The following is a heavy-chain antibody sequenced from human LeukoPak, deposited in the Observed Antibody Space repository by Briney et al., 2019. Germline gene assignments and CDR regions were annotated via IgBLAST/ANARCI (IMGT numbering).Heavy chain of an antibody. CDR1: GFTFSSYG. CDR2: ISYDGSNK. V-gene: IGHV3-30*18. CDR3: AKDQIYGDYVGYFDY. D-gene: IGHD4-17*01. J-gene: IGHJ4*02. Sequence: GGSLRLSCAASGFTFSSYGMHWARQAPGKGLEWVAVISYDGSNKYYADSVKGRFTISRDNSKNTLYLQMNSLRAEDTAVYYCAKDQIYGDYVGYFDYWGQGTLVTVSS.